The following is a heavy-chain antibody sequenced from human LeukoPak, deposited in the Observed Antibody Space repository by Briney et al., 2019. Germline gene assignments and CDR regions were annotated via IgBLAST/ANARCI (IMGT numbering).Heavy chain of an antibody. CDR3: ARGSGYYAIDY. V-gene: IGHV3-48*03. D-gene: IGHD3-22*01. J-gene: IGHJ4*02. CDR1: GFTFSSYA. CDR2: ISSSGSTI. Sequence: GGSLRLSCVASGFTFSSYAMNWVRQAPGKGLEWVSYISSSGSTIYYADSVKGRFTISRDNAKNSLYLQMNSLRAEDTAVYYCARGSGYYAIDYWGQGTLVTVSS.